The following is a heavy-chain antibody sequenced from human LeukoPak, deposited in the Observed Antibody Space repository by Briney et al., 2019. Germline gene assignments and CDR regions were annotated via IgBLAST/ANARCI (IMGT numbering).Heavy chain of an antibody. CDR1: GFTFRSYW. Sequence: GGSLRLSCGASGFTFRSYWMHWVRQVPGKGLVWVSRINSDGSSTTYADSVNGRFTISRDNAKNTLYLQMNSLRAEDTAVYYCARGHSSSWAFIDYWGQGTVVTVSS. CDR3: ARGHSSSWAFIDY. CDR2: INSDGSST. J-gene: IGHJ4*02. D-gene: IGHD6-13*01. V-gene: IGHV3-74*01.